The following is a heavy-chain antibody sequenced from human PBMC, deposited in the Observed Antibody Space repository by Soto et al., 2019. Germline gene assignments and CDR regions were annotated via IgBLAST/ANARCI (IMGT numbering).Heavy chain of an antibody. CDR1: GYTFTHYA. CDR2: TNAVDGNK. Sequence: QAHLVQSGAEVKKPGASVKVSCQAFGYTFTHYAIHWVRQAPGHSLEWLGWTNAVDGNKKYSESFQGRVTLTTDTSANAVYMELSSLTSEDTAMYYCASSSTWGWADHFYATDVWGQGTTVIVSS. V-gene: IGHV1-3*01. J-gene: IGHJ6*02. CDR3: ASSSTWGWADHFYATDV. D-gene: IGHD6-19*01.